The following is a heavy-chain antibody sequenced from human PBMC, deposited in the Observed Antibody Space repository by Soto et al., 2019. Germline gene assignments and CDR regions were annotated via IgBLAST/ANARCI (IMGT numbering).Heavy chain of an antibody. V-gene: IGHV3-30-3*01. J-gene: IGHJ6*02. Sequence: QVQLVESGGGVVQPGRSLRLSCAASGFTFSSYAMHWVRQAPGKGLEWVAVISYDGSNKYYADSVKGRFTISRDNSKNTLYLQMNSLRAEDTAVYYCAREYCSRTSCPRGSPYYYYYYGMYVWGQGTTVTVSS. CDR3: AREYCSRTSCPRGSPYYYYYYGMYV. CDR2: ISYDGSNK. D-gene: IGHD2-2*01. CDR1: GFTFSSYA.